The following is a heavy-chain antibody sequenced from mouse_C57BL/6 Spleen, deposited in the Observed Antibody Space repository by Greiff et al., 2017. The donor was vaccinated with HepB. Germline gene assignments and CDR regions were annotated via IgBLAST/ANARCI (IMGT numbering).Heavy chain of an antibody. D-gene: IGHD1-1*01. CDR3: ARWNYYGSSYDAMDY. Sequence: VKLQQPGAELVKPGASVKMSCKASGYTFTSYWITWVKQRPGQGLEWIGDIYPGSGSTNYNEKFKSKATLTVDTSSSTAYMQLSSLTSEDSAVYYCARWNYYGSSYDAMDYWGQGTSVTVSS. CDR2: IYPGSGST. J-gene: IGHJ4*01. V-gene: IGHV1-55*01. CDR1: GYTFTSYW.